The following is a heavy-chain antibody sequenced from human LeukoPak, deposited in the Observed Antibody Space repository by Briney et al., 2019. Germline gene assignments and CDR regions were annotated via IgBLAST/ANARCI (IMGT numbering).Heavy chain of an antibody. CDR3: ASLPYYYATTGPY. CDR2: LTASGGTT. D-gene: IGHD3-10*01. Sequence: GGSLRLSCAASGLTLSDYAMTWVRQAPGKGLEWVSALTASGGTTYYAASVEGRFTISRDHSNNTLSLQMNGLRADDTAVYYCASLPYYYATTGPYCGQGTLVSVSS. V-gene: IGHV3-23*01. CDR1: GLTLSDYA. J-gene: IGHJ4*02.